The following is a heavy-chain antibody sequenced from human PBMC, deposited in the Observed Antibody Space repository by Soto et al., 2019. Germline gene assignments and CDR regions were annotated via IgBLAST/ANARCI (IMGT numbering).Heavy chain of an antibody. D-gene: IGHD2-21*02. CDR3: VKGEATVVTRVSEP. CDR1: GFTLRNYA. V-gene: IGHV3-30*18. J-gene: IGHJ5*02. Sequence: VQLIESRGGVVQPGRSLRLSCETSGFTLRNYAMHWVRQAPGKGLEWVAAISYDGGNEYYGGSVKGRFTISKANSKNTLYLQTNSLRPEDPAVYHCVKGEATVVTRVSEPRGQGTRVIDSS. CDR2: ISYDGGNE.